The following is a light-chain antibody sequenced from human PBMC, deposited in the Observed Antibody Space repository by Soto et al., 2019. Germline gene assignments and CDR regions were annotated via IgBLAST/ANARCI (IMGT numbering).Light chain of an antibody. J-gene: IGKJ1*01. CDR1: QTGNNNY. Sequence: IVLTQSPGTLSLSPGERATLSCRASQTGNNNYLAWYQHKSGQAPRLLIYGVYTRASGIPDRFSGSGSGTEFTLTVTGLEPEDSAVYFCQHYGYSQWTFGQGTKVEIK. V-gene: IGKV3-20*01. CDR3: QHYGYSQWT. CDR2: GVY.